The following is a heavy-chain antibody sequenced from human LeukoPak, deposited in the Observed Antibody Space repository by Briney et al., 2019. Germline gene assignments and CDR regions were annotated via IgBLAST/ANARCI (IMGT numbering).Heavy chain of an antibody. Sequence: GGSLRLSCAASGFTFSSYAMSWVRQAPGKGLERVSAISGSGGSTYYADSVKGRFTISRDNSKNTLYLQMNSLRAEDTAVYYCAKDRSRYFDPEDYFDYWGQGTLVTVSS. CDR1: GFTFSSYA. CDR2: ISGSGGST. J-gene: IGHJ4*02. D-gene: IGHD3-9*01. CDR3: AKDRSRYFDPEDYFDY. V-gene: IGHV3-23*01.